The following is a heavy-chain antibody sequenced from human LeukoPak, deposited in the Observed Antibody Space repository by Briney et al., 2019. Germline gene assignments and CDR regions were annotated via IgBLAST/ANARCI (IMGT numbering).Heavy chain of an antibody. CDR3: ASGNYYYFDS. CDR2: IYYSGST. J-gene: IGHJ4*02. V-gene: IGHV4-39*01. Sequence: PSETLSLTCAVSGGSISSTHYYWGWIRQPPGKGLEWIGSIYYSGSTYYNPSLKSRVTISVDTSKNQFSLKLSSVTAADTAVYYCASGNYYYFDSWGQGTLVTVSS. D-gene: IGHD1-26*01. CDR1: GGSISSTHYY.